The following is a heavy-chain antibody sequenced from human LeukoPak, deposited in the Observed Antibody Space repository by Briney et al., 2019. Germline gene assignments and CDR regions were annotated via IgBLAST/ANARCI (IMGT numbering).Heavy chain of an antibody. V-gene: IGHV3-48*02. CDR3: ARGSHRGPSQLEDFDY. CDR2: ISSSSSTI. CDR1: GFTFSSYS. J-gene: IGHJ4*02. Sequence: GSLRLSCAASGFTFSSYSMNWVRQAPGKGLEWVSYISSSSSTIYYADSVKGRFTISRDNAKNSLYLQMNSLRDEDTAVYYCARGSHRGPSQLEDFDYWGQGTLVTVSS. D-gene: IGHD6-6*01.